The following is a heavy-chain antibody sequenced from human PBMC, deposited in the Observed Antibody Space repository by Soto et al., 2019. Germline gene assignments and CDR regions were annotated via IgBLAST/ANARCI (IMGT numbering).Heavy chain of an antibody. D-gene: IGHD3-3*01. CDR1: GYPVTAYY. Sequence: QLHLVQSGAVVKKPGASVTVSCSASGYPVTAYYMHWVRQAPGRGLEWMGGINPATGAAKYTQTFQGMVTMTRDPSTSTVFMELSGLTSEDTTVFYWARGGGVGVAGSAAFDMWGQGTLVTVSS. CDR3: ARGGGVGVAGSAAFDM. J-gene: IGHJ3*02. V-gene: IGHV1-2*02. CDR2: INPATGAA.